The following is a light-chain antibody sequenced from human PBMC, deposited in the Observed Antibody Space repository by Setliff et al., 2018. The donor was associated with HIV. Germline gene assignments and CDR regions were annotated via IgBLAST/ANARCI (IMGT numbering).Light chain of an antibody. J-gene: IGLJ1*01. V-gene: IGLV1-44*01. CDR1: NSNIGSNT. CDR2: SNN. CDR3: AAWDDRLTIYV. Sequence: QSVLTQPPSASATPGQRATISCSGSNSNIGSNTVNWYQQLPGTAPKLLIYSNNQRPSGVPDRFSGSKSGTSASLAISGLQSEDEADYYCAAWDDRLTIYVFGTGTKV.